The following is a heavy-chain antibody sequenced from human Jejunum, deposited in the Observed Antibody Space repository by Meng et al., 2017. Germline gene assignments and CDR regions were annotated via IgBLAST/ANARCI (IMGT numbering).Heavy chain of an antibody. J-gene: IGHJ4*02. D-gene: IGHD2-8*01. CDR2: ISYTGST. Sequence: QLQLQEAGLGLGNPPETWSLLCTVSAGYISGNDYFWGWIRQPPGKGLEWIASISYTGSTNYNPSLKSRVTISVDTSKNQFSLNLGSVTAPDTAVYYCARRRFDGVSHHFDYWGQGTLVTVSS. CDR3: ARRRFDGVSHHFDY. CDR1: AGYISGNDYF. V-gene: IGHV4-39*01.